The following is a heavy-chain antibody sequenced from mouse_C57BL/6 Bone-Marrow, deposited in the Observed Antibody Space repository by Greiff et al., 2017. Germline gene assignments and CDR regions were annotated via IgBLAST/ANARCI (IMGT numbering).Heavy chain of an antibody. D-gene: IGHD1-1*01. CDR2: IYPGSGST. CDR3: ARNYYYGSNDWYFDV. Sequence: QVQLQQPGAELVKPGASVKMSCKASGYTFTSYWITWVKQRPGQGLEWIGDIYPGSGSTNYNEKFKSKATLTVDTSSSKAYRQLSSLISEDSAVYYCARNYYYGSNDWYFDVWGTGTTVTVSS. J-gene: IGHJ1*03. CDR1: GYTFTSYW. V-gene: IGHV1-55*01.